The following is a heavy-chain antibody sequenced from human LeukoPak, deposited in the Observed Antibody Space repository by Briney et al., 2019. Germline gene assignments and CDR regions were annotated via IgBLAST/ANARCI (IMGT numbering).Heavy chain of an antibody. D-gene: IGHD3-10*01. CDR3: ARHSSGSYYTY. CDR1: GFTFSSSW. Sequence: GGSLRLSCAASGFTFSSSWMSWVRPAPRKGLEWVAHIKQDGSDKYYVDSVKGRFTISRDNAKNSLYLQMNSLRADDTAMYYCARHSSGSYYTYWGQGTLVTVSS. CDR2: IKQDGSDK. V-gene: IGHV3-7*01. J-gene: IGHJ4*02.